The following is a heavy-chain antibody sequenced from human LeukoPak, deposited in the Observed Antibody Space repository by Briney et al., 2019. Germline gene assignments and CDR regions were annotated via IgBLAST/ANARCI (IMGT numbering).Heavy chain of an antibody. CDR1: GFTFSSYG. V-gene: IGHV3-30*18. CDR2: ISYDGSNK. D-gene: IGHD6-13*01. Sequence: GGSLRLSCAASGFTFSSYGMHWVRQAPGKGLEWVAVISYDGSNKYYADSVKGRFTISRDNSKNTLYLQMNSLRAEDTAVYYCAKAPSYSSSWYYFGYWGQGTLVTVSS. J-gene: IGHJ4*02. CDR3: AKAPSYSSSWYYFGY.